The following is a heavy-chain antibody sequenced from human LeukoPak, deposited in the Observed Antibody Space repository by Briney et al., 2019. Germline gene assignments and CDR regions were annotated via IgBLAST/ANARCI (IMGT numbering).Heavy chain of an antibody. J-gene: IGHJ3*02. CDR2: ISSSGSTI. Sequence: PGGSLRLSCAASGFTFCSYEMNWVRQAPGKGLEWVSYISSSGSTIYYADSVKGRFTISRDNAKNSLYLQMNSLRAEDTAVYYCASHGDAFDIWGQGTMVTVSS. V-gene: IGHV3-48*03. CDR3: ASHGDAFDI. CDR1: GFTFCSYE.